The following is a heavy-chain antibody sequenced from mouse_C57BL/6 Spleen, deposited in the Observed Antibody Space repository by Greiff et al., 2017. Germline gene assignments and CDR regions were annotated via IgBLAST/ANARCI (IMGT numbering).Heavy chain of an antibody. CDR3: AEPGVATVDYAMDD. J-gene: IGHJ4*01. CDR2: IWGDGST. D-gene: IGHD1-1*01. CDR1: GFSFTSYG. V-gene: IGHV2-3*01. Sequence: VQLVESGPGLVAPSPCLSITCTASGFSFTSYGVSWVRQPPGKGLEWLGVIWGDGSTNYHSAHISRLSTRKDNSKTQVSLKLNSLRTDDTAAYDCAEPGVATVDYAMDDWGQGTSVTVSS.